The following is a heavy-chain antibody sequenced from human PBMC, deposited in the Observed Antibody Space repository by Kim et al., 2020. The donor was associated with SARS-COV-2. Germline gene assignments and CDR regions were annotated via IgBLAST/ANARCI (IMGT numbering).Heavy chain of an antibody. J-gene: IGHJ4*02. Sequence: GESLKISCTASGYSFTNYWIGWVRQMPGKGLEWMGIIYPGDSDTKYSPSFQGQVTISADESLSTGYLQWRSLKASDTATYYCARAPSRTLTPYYFDFWGQGTQGTVSS. D-gene: IGHD2-2*01. CDR3: ARAPSRTLTPYYFDF. V-gene: IGHV5-51*01. CDR1: GYSFTNYW. CDR2: IYPGDSDT.